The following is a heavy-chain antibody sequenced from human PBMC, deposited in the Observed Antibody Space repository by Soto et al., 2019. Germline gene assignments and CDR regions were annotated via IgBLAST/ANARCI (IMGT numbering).Heavy chain of an antibody. D-gene: IGHD4-17*01. V-gene: IGHV4-30-4*02. Sequence: PSDTLSLTCTVSGGSISSGNYYGSWIRQPPGKGLEWIGFISYSGTTHYSASLRSRVSISVDTSKNQFSLDLSSVTAADTAVYYCATMGTPVTGLYYFDYWGQGTLVTVS. CDR1: GGSISSGNYY. J-gene: IGHJ4*02. CDR2: ISYSGTT. CDR3: ATMGTPVTGLYYFDY.